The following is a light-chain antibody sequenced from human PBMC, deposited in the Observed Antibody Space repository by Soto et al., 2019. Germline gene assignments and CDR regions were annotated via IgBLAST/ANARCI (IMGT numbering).Light chain of an antibody. CDR3: QKYSSVPV. CDR2: AAS. CDR1: QGIRNY. V-gene: IGKV1-27*01. J-gene: IGKJ3*01. Sequence: DIQMTQSPTSLSASVGDRVTITCRASQGIRNYVAWYQQIPGKAPKLLIYAASTLQSGVPSRFSGSGSGTDFPLTINGLQPEYVATYSCQKYSSVPVFGPGTKVEIK.